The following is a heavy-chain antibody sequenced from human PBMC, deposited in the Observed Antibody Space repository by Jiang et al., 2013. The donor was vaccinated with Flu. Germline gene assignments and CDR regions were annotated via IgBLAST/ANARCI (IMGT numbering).Heavy chain of an antibody. D-gene: IGHD3-16*02. Sequence: GSGLVKPSETLSLTCTVSGGSISSYYWSWIRQPPGKGLEWIGYIYYSGSTNYNPSLKSRVTISVDTSKNQFSLKLSSVTAADTAVYYCARFSAFGGVIANDYWGQGTLVTVSS. J-gene: IGHJ4*02. V-gene: IGHV4-59*01. CDR1: GGSISSYY. CDR3: ARFSAFGGVIANDY. CDR2: IYYSGST.